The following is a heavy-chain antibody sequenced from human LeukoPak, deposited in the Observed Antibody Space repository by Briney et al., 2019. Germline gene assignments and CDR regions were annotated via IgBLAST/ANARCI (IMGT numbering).Heavy chain of an antibody. D-gene: IGHD2-15*01. J-gene: IGHJ4*02. CDR1: GFTFSTSA. V-gene: IGHV3-23*01. Sequence: GGSLRLSCAASGFTFSTSAMTWVRQAPGKGLEWVSGISASGGSTYYADSVKGRFTISRDNAKNTLFLQMNSLRADDTAVYYCARGLGYCSGGACSVWGQGTLVTVSS. CDR3: ARGLGYCSGGACSV. CDR2: ISASGGST.